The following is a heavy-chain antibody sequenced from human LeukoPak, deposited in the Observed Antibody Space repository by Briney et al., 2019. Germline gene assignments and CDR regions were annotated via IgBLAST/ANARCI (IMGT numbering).Heavy chain of an antibody. CDR3: ARGPTNLRFLEWLGWFDP. J-gene: IGHJ5*02. CDR1: GGSFSGYY. Sequence: SETLSLTCAVYGGSFSGYYWSWIRQPPGKGLEWIGEINHSGSTNYNPFLKSRVTISVDTSKNQFSLKLSSVTAADTAVYYCARGPTNLRFLEWLGWFDPWGQGTLVTVSS. D-gene: IGHD3-3*01. V-gene: IGHV4-34*01. CDR2: INHSGST.